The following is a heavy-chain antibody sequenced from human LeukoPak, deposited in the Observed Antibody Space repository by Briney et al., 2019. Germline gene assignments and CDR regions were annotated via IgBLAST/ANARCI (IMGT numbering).Heavy chain of an antibody. D-gene: IGHD3-10*01. CDR1: GGSLRGHY. CDR3: ARESDPITGYFYYYMDV. V-gene: IGHV4-34*01. Sequence: SETLSLTCGVYGGSLRGHYWSWIRQPPGKGLEWVGEINHSGSTNYNPSFWGRVTISVDTSKNQFFLRLNSVAAADTAVYYCARESDPITGYFYYYMDVWGRGTTVTVSS. CDR2: INHSGST. J-gene: IGHJ6*03.